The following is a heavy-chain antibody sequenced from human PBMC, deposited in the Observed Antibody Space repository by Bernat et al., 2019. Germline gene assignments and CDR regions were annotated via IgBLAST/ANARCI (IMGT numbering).Heavy chain of an antibody. J-gene: IGHJ4*02. CDR2: INAGNGYT. Sequence: QVQLVQSGAEVKKPGASVKVSCKASGYTFTSHAIHWVRQAPGQSLEWMGWINAGNGYTKYSQNFQGRVSITRDTSASIAYMDLSSLTSEDTAVYYCARDSGLDYYDRFDYWGQGTLVTVSS. V-gene: IGHV1-3*01. CDR3: ARDSGLDYYDRFDY. CDR1: GYTFTSHA. D-gene: IGHD3-22*01.